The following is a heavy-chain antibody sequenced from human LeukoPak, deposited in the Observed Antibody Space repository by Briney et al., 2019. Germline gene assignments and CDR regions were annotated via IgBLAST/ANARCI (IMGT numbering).Heavy chain of an antibody. CDR3: ARALPGIAVAGVDY. Sequence: GASVKVSCKASGYTFTSYGISWVRQAPGQGLEWMGWISAYNGNTNYAQKLQGRVTVTTDTSTSTAYMELRSLRSDDTAVYYCARALPGIAVAGVDYWGQGTLVTVSS. V-gene: IGHV1-18*01. CDR2: ISAYNGNT. J-gene: IGHJ4*02. CDR1: GYTFTSYG. D-gene: IGHD6-19*01.